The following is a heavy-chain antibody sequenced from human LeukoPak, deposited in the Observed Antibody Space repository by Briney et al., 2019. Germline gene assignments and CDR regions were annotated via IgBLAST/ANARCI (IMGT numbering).Heavy chain of an antibody. D-gene: IGHD3-10*01. Sequence: GASVKVSCKASGYTFTSYAMNWVRQAPGQGLEWMGAIIPIFGTAHYGQKFQGRATITADESTTTAYMDLSSLRSEDTAIYYCARSMVQLAITDGFHIWGQGTTVTVSS. CDR2: IIPIFGTA. J-gene: IGHJ3*02. CDR1: GYTFTSYA. V-gene: IGHV1-69*13. CDR3: ARSMVQLAITDGFHI.